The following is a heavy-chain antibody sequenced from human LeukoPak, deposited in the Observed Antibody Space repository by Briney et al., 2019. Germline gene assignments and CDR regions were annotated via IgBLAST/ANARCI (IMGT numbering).Heavy chain of an antibody. CDR2: INHSGST. CDR3: ARVVVDGYSSSENWFDP. D-gene: IGHD6-19*01. CDR1: GGSFSGYY. V-gene: IGHV4-34*01. J-gene: IGHJ5*02. Sequence: PSETLSLTCAVYGGSFSGYYWSWIRQPPGKGLEWIGEINHSGSTNYNPSLKSRVTISVDTSKNQFSLKLSSVTAADTAVYYCARVVVDGYSSSENWFDPWGQGTLVTVSS.